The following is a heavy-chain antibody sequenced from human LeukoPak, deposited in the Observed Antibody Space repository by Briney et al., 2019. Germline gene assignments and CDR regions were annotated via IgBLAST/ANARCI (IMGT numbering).Heavy chain of an antibody. Sequence: SETLSLTCTVSGGSISSGGYYWSWIRQHPGKGLEWIGYIYYSGSTYYNPSLKSRVTISVDTSKNQFSLKLSSVTAADTAVYYCARDKEDSVTTEEVDWYFDLWGRGTLVTVFS. V-gene: IGHV4-31*03. CDR3: ARDKEDSVTTEEVDWYFDL. J-gene: IGHJ2*01. CDR1: GGSISSGGYY. CDR2: IYYSGST. D-gene: IGHD4-17*01.